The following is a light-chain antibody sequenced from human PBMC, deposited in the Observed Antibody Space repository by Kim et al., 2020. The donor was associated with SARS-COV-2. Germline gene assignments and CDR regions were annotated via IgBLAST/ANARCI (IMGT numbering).Light chain of an antibody. CDR2: AAS. Sequence: ASVGDRVTITCRANQRINSYLNWYQQKAGKAPELLIYAASSLRSGVPSRFSGSGSGTDFTLTISGLQPEDVATYYCQQSFSVPRTFGGGTKVDIK. CDR1: QRINSY. CDR3: QQSFSVPRT. V-gene: IGKV1-39*01. J-gene: IGKJ4*01.